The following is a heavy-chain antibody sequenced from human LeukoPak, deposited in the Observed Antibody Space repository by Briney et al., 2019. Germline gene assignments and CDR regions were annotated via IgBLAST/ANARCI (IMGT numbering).Heavy chain of an antibody. J-gene: IGHJ4*02. V-gene: IGHV3-11*04. CDR1: GFTFGDYY. CDR3: ARRAARSPYFDY. CDR2: ISGSSGTI. D-gene: IGHD6-6*01. Sequence: GGSLRLSCAASGFTFGDYYMSWIRQAPGKELEWGSDISGSSGTIYYADSVKCRFTIYSENAENSRSLPVTSMRADDTAVYYCARRAARSPYFDYWGQGTLVTVSS.